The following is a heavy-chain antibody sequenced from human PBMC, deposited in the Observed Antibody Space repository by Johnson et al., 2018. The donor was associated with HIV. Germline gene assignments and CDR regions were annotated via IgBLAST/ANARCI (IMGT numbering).Heavy chain of an antibody. J-gene: IGHJ3*02. CDR1: GFTFSSYA. D-gene: IGHD4-23*01. CDR2: ISYEGSNK. V-gene: IGHV3-30-3*01. Sequence: QVQLVESGGGVVQPGRSLRLSCAASGFTFSSYAMHWVRQAPGKGLEWVAVISYEGSNKYYEDSVQGRFTSSRDNSKNTLYLQMNSLRAEDTALYYCARSEVTAPSPPAGAFDIWGQGTMVTVSS. CDR3: ARSEVTAPSPPAGAFDI.